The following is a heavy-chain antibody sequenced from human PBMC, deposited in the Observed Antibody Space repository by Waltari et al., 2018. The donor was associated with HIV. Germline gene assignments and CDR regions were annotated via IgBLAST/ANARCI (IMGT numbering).Heavy chain of an antibody. CDR1: GGSITSGTYY. Sequence: QVQLQESGPGLVKPSQTLSLTCTVSGGSITSGTYYWTWIRQPAGKGLQWVGRGYISGSTNYNASLRSRVTISVYTSKNQFSLKLTSRTAADTAVYYCARGLDMLTAHYHWYLVRWGRGTLVTVSS. CDR3: ARGLDMLTAHYHWYLVR. V-gene: IGHV4-61*02. CDR2: GYISGST. D-gene: IGHD3-9*01. J-gene: IGHJ2*01.